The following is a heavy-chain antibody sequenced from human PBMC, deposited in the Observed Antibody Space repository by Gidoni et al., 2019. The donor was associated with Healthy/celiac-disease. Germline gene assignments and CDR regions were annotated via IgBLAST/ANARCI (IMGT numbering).Heavy chain of an antibody. D-gene: IGHD6-6*01. CDR3: ARCPWPSIAARPGWFDP. CDR1: GGTFSSYA. V-gene: IGHV1-69*01. CDR2: IIPIFGTA. Sequence: QVQLVQSGAEVQKPGSSVKVSCKASGGTFSSYAISWVRQAPGQGLEWMGGIIPIFGTANYAQKFQGRVTITADESTSTAYMELSSLRSEDTAVYYCARCPWPSIAARPGWFDPWGQGTLVTVSS. J-gene: IGHJ5*02.